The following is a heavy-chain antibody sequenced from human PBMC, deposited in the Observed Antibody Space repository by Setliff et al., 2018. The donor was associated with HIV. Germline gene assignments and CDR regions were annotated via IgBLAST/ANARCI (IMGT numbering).Heavy chain of an antibody. CDR1: GGAFSDSG. J-gene: IGHJ6*03. D-gene: IGHD6-6*01. CDR3: ATIPRPSYYYYYYMDV. V-gene: IGHV1-69*13. Sequence: ASVKVSCKASGGAFSDSGINWVRQAPGLGLDWMGGFIPVIGTTNYAQKFQGRVTITADEPTRTAYMELTSLRAEDTAVYYCATIPRPSYYYYYYMDVWGKGTTVTVSS. CDR2: FIPVIGTT.